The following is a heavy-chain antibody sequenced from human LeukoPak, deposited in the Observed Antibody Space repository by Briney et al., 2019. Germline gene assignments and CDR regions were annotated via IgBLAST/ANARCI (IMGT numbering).Heavy chain of an antibody. CDR1: GFTVSSNY. CDR2: TYSSGST. CDR3: ARVRYFVWLFTD. Sequence: PGGSLRLSCAASGFTVSSNYMSWVRQAPGKGLEWVSVTYSSGSTYYTDSVKGRFTISRDNSKNTLYLQMNSLRAEDTAVYFCARVRYFVWLFTDWGQGTLVTVSS. V-gene: IGHV3-53*01. D-gene: IGHD3-9*01. J-gene: IGHJ4*02.